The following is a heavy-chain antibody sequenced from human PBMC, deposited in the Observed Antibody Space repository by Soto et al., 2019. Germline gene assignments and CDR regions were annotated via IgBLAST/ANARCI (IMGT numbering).Heavy chain of an antibody. CDR3: AKDCPIGLWPPDYYDGMDV. D-gene: IGHD5-18*01. CDR2: ISGSGGST. Sequence: GGSLRLSCAASGFTFSSYAMSWVRQAPGKGLEWVSAISGSGGSTYYADSVKGRFTISRDNSKNTLYLQMNSLRAEDTAVYYCAKDCPIGLWPPDYYDGMDVWGQGTTLTVSS. V-gene: IGHV3-23*01. CDR1: GFTFSSYA. J-gene: IGHJ6*02.